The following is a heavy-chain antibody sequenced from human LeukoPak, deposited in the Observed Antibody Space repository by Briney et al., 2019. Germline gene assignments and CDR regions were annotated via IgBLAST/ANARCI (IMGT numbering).Heavy chain of an antibody. J-gene: IGHJ4*02. D-gene: IGHD3-3*01. Sequence: PGGSLRLSCAASGFTFSNAWMSWVRQAPGKGLEWVGRSKNKADGGTRDYAAPVKGRFTISRDDSKNTLYLQMNSLKTEDTAVYYCTKYYDFCSGKYPKNGFDYWGQGTLVTVSS. CDR2: SKNKADGGTR. CDR1: GFTFSNAW. V-gene: IGHV3-15*01. CDR3: TKYYDFCSGKYPKNGFDY.